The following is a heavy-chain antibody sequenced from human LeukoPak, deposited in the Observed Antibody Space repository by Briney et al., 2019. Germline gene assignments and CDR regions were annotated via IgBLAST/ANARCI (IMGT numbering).Heavy chain of an antibody. CDR1: GCSVSPNY. D-gene: IGHD3-10*01. CDR2: LYSGGST. V-gene: IGHV3-53*01. J-gene: IGHJ2*01. CDR3: ARVGDHYHWYLDV. Sequence: QPGGSLTLSCEGSGCSVSPNYMNWVRQAAGKGLEWVSILYSGGSTYYADSVKGRFTVSRDSSKNTLYLHMNSPRVEDTAVYYCARVGDHYHWYLDVWGRGTLVTASS.